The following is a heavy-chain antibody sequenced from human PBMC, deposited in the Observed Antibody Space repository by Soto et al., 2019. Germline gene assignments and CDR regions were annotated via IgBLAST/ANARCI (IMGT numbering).Heavy chain of an antibody. CDR2: INHSGST. CDR3: ARASIAAAGTYYYYYYGMDV. J-gene: IGHJ6*02. V-gene: IGHV4-34*01. D-gene: IGHD6-13*01. Sequence: PSETLSLTCAVYGGSFSGYYWSWIRQPPGKGLEWIGEINHSGSTNYNPSLKSRVTISVDTSKNQFSLKLSSVTAADTAVYHCARASIAAAGTYYYYYYGMDVWGQGTTVTVSS. CDR1: GGSFSGYY.